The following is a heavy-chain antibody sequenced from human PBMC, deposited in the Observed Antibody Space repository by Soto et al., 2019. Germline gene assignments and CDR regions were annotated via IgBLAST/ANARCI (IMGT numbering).Heavy chain of an antibody. V-gene: IGHV4-4*02. Sequence: QVQLQESGPGLVKPSGTLSLTCAVSGGSISSSSWWTWVRQSPGKGLEWIGEIFESGATNYNPSLQSRLTMSVDKSKNQFSLTLSSLTAADTAVYFCTTSHAGELNNWGQGTLVTVSS. D-gene: IGHD1-7*01. CDR1: GGSISSSSW. CDR2: IFESGAT. J-gene: IGHJ4*02. CDR3: TTSHAGELNN.